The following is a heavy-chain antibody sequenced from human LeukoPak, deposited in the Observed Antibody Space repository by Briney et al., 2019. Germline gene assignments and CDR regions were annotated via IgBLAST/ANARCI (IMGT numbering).Heavy chain of an antibody. J-gene: IGHJ4*02. CDR3: ARGNWNYVNDY. CDR1: GGSISSYY. V-gene: IGHV4-59*01. Sequence: SETLSLTCTVSGGSISSYYWSWIRQPPGKGLEWIGYIYYSGSTNYNPSLKSRVTISVDTSKNQFSLKLSSVTAADTAVYYCARGNWNYVNDYWGQGTLVTVSS. CDR2: IYYSGST. D-gene: IGHD1-7*01.